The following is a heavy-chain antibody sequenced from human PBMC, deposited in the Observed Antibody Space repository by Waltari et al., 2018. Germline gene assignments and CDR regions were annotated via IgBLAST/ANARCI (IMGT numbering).Heavy chain of an antibody. CDR3: ARGLGYYDITGYHLLGY. Sequence: QVQLVQSGAEVKKPGSSVKVSCKASGGTFRNYVFTWVRQAPGQGLEWLGGVIPMLNTQKYAQTFQDRVTITTDESTNTTYLELSSLRSEDTAVYYCARGLGYYDITGYHLLGYWGRGTLITVSS. V-gene: IGHV1-69*05. J-gene: IGHJ4*02. CDR1: GGTFRNYV. D-gene: IGHD3-22*01. CDR2: VIPMLNTQ.